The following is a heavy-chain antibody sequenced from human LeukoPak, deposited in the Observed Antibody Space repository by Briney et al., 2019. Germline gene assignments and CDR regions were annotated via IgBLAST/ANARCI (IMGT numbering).Heavy chain of an antibody. Sequence: PSETLSLACTVSDGSISSYYWSWIRQPAGKVLEWIGRIYTSGSTNYSPSLKSRVTMSVDTSKNQFSLKLSSVTAADTAVYYCARTGRWLQFALYAFDIWGQGTMVTVSS. CDR1: DGSISSYY. CDR3: ARTGRWLQFALYAFDI. V-gene: IGHV4-4*07. J-gene: IGHJ3*02. CDR2: IYTSGST. D-gene: IGHD5-24*01.